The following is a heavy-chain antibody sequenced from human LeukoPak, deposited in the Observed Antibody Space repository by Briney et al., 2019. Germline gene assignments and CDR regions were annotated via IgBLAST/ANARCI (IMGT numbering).Heavy chain of an antibody. V-gene: IGHV1-69*13. CDR2: ISPIFGTA. J-gene: IGHJ6*03. Sequence: SVKVSCKASSGTFSSYAISWVRQAPGQGLEWMGGISPIFGTANYAQKFQGRVTITADESTSTAYMELSSLRSEDTAVYYCARAHRYCSSTSCYFDDYYYMDVWGKGTTVTVSS. CDR1: SGTFSSYA. D-gene: IGHD2-2*01. CDR3: ARAHRYCSSTSCYFDDYYYMDV.